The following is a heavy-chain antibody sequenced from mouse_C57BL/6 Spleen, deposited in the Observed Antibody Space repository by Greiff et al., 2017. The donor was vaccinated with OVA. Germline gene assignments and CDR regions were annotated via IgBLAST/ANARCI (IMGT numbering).Heavy chain of an antibody. CDR3: ARLALITTVVYWYFDV. J-gene: IGHJ1*03. CDR2: INPSNGGT. V-gene: IGHV1-53*01. D-gene: IGHD1-1*01. CDR1: GYTFTSYW. Sequence: QVQLQQPGPELVKPGASVKLSCKASGYTFTSYWMHWVKQRPGQGLEWIGNINPSNGGTNYNEKFKSKATLTVDKSSSTAYMQLSSLTSEDSAVYYCARLALITTVVYWYFDVWGTGTTVTVSS.